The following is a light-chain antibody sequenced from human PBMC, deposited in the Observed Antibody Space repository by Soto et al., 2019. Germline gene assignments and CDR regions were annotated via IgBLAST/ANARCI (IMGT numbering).Light chain of an antibody. CDR2: KIS. CDR1: ESLVHSDGNTY. J-gene: IGKJ1*01. V-gene: IGKV2-24*01. Sequence: DIVMTQTPLSSPVTLGQPASISCRSSESLVHSDGNTYLSWRHQRPGQPPRLLIYKISKRLPGVPERISGSGAGTEFALKISRVEAEDVGSYYCMQATQLSWTFGQGTKVEI. CDR3: MQATQLSWT.